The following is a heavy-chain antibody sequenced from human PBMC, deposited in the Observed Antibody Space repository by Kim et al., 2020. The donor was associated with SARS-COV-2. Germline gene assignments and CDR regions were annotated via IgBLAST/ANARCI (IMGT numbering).Heavy chain of an antibody. V-gene: IGHV7-4-1*02. CDR1: GYTFTSYA. D-gene: IGHD3-3*01. CDR2: INTNTGNP. Sequence: ASVKVSCKASGYTFTSYAMNWVRQAPGQGLEWMGWINTNTGNPTYAQGFTGRFVFSLDTSVSTAYLQINSLKAEDTAVYYCARDIGTITIFGVVIIPPSDMDVWGQGTTVTVSS. CDR3: ARDIGTITIFGVVIIPPSDMDV. J-gene: IGHJ6*02.